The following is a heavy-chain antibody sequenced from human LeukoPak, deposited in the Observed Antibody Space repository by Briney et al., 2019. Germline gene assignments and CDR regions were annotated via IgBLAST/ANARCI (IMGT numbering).Heavy chain of an antibody. D-gene: IGHD3-22*01. CDR2: IWYDGSNK. J-gene: IGHJ4*02. CDR3: ARDPGNSSGYYFDY. Sequence: GGSLRLSCAASGFTFSSYGMHWVRQAPGKGLERVAVIWYDGSNKYYADSVKGRFTISRDNSKNTLYLQMNSLRAEDTAVYYCARDPGNSSGYYFDYWGQGTLVTVSS. CDR1: GFTFSSYG. V-gene: IGHV3-33*01.